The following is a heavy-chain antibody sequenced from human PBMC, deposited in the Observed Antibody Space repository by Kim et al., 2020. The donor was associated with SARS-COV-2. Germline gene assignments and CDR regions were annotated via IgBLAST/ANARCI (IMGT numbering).Heavy chain of an antibody. CDR1: GFTFTSYA. J-gene: IGHJ4*02. Sequence: GGSLRLSCVASGFTFTSYAMGWVRQAPGKGLKWVSVISAGGGITYYADSVRGRFTISRDNSKNTMYMQMNSLRGDDSAVYFCAKWGTGWETFDYWGQGILVTVSS. CDR3: AKWGTGWETFDY. D-gene: IGHD1-26*01. V-gene: IGHV3-23*01. CDR2: ISAGGGIT.